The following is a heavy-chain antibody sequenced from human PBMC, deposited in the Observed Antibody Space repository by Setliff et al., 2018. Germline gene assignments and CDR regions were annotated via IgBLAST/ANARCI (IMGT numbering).Heavy chain of an antibody. V-gene: IGHV1-69*05. Sequence: SVKVSCKASGNRFTDYFLHWVRQVPGQGLEWMGGTIPMFGSTSYAQKFQGRVTIITDESTTTAYMELSSLGSEDTAVYYCVREGVDTRSSTDYRYYMDVWGKGTTVTVSS. CDR3: VREGVDTRSSTDYRYYMDV. J-gene: IGHJ6*03. CDR1: GNRFTDYF. CDR2: TIPMFGST. D-gene: IGHD5-18*01.